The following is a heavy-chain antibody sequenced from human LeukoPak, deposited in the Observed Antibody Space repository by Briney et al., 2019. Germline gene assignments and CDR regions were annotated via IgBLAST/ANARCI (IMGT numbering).Heavy chain of an antibody. Sequence: GASVKVSCKASGYTFTSYGISWVRQAPGQGLEWMGWISTYNGNTNYAQKLQGRVTMITDTSTSTAYMELRSLRSDDTDVYYCARAGRYCSSTSCYSLDVYWGQGTLVTVSS. CDR1: GYTFTSYG. V-gene: IGHV1-18*01. J-gene: IGHJ4*02. CDR2: ISTYNGNT. D-gene: IGHD2-2*02. CDR3: ARAGRYCSSTSCYSLDVY.